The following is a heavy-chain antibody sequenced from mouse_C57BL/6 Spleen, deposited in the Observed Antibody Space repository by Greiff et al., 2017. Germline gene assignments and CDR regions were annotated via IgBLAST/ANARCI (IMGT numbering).Heavy chain of an antibody. D-gene: IGHD1-1*01. V-gene: IGHV5-17*01. CDR2: ISSGSSTI. Sequence: EVKLMESGGGLVKPGGSLKLSCAASGFTFTDYGMHWVRQAPEKGLEWVAYISSGSSTIYYADTVKGRFTISRDNAKNTVFLQMSSLRSEDTAMYYCASIDTVDYYAMDYWGQGTSVTVSS. CDR1: GFTFTDYG. J-gene: IGHJ4*01. CDR3: ASIDTVDYYAMDY.